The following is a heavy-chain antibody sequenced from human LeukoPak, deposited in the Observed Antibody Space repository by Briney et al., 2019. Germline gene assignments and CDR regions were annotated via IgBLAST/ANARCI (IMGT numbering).Heavy chain of an antibody. CDR1: GFTFSSYW. J-gene: IGHJ4*02. CDR3: AKPGEADTGGWPFDQ. V-gene: IGHV3-7*03. CDR2: IKQDGSEK. Sequence: PGGSLRLSCAASGFTFSSYWMSWVRQAPGKGLEWVANIKQDGSEKYYVDSVKGRFTISRDNAKNSLYLQMHSLRAEDTAVYYCAKPGEADTGGWPFDQWGQGTLVTVSS. D-gene: IGHD6-19*01.